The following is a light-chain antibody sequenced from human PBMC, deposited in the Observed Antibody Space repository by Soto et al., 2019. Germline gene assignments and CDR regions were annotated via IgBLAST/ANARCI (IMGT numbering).Light chain of an antibody. J-gene: IGKJ1*01. Sequence: EIVLTQSAGTLSLSPGDRATLSCRASQSLSRSSLAWYQQKPGRAPRLLIYGASSRATGIPDRFSGSGSGTDFTLTISRLEPEDFAVYYCQQYGSSPRTFGQRTKVDIK. CDR2: GAS. CDR1: QSLSRSS. CDR3: QQYGSSPRT. V-gene: IGKV3-20*01.